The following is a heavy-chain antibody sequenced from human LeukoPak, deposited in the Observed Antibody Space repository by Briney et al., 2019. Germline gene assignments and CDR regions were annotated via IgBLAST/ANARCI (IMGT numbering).Heavy chain of an antibody. Sequence: PGRSLRLSCAASGFTFDDYAMHWVRQAPGKGLEWVSGISWNSGSIGYADSVKGRFTISRDNSKNTLYLQMNSLRAEDTAVYYCARVREGYCSDWGQGTLVTVSS. CDR2: ISWNSGSI. D-gene: IGHD2-15*01. CDR3: ARVREGYCSD. V-gene: IGHV3-9*01. J-gene: IGHJ4*02. CDR1: GFTFDDYA.